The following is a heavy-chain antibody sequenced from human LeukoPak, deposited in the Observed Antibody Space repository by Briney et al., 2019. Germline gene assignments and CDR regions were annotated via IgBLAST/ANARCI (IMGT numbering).Heavy chain of an antibody. CDR2: IDNTGTVI. V-gene: IGHV3-48*04. CDR3: ARETMGCGGDCYDY. J-gene: IGHJ4*02. CDR1: EFTLSNYW. D-gene: IGHD2-21*01. Sequence: GGSMRLACAASEFTLSNYWMHWVRQAPGKGLEWISYIDNTGTVIYTADSVKGRLTTSRDNAANSLYLQMDSLTAEDTAVYYCARETMGCGGDCYDYWGQGTLVAVSS.